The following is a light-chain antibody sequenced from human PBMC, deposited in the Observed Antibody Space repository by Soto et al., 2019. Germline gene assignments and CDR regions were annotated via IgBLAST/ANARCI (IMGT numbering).Light chain of an antibody. Sequence: QSVLTQPRSVSGSPGQSLTISRTGTNSDVDDYRYVSWYQQFPGKAPKLVIYGVNQRPSGVPNRFSASNSDNTASLTISGLQAEDEADYYCCSYVTTPEIFGTGTKLTVL. CDR2: GVN. J-gene: IGLJ1*01. CDR3: CSYVTTPEI. V-gene: IGLV2-11*01. CDR1: NSDVDDYRY.